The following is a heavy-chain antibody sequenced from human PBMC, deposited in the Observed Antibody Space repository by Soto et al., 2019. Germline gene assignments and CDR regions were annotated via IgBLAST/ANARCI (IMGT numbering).Heavy chain of an antibody. J-gene: IGHJ4*02. CDR3: ATSPYSYDTSGYLDY. V-gene: IGHV1-69*12. Sequence: QVPLVQSGAEVKKPGSSVTVSCRASGGTFSNYAISWVRQAPGQGLEWMAGIIPLFGTTNYAQKFQGRVTITADESASTAYMELTSLRSEATAVFYCATSPYSYDTSGYLDYWGQGTLVTVSS. D-gene: IGHD3-22*01. CDR1: GGTFSNYA. CDR2: IIPLFGTT.